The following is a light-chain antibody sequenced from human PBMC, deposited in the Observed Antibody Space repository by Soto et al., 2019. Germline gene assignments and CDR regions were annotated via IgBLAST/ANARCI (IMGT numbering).Light chain of an antibody. CDR1: QGISNY. Sequence: DIQLTQSPSFLPASVGDRVTITCRASQGISNYLAWYQQKPGKAPGLLIYAASTLQRGVSSRFSGSGSGTECTLTISRLQPEDFATYYCQQLNTYPLTFGGGTKVEIK. CDR2: AAS. J-gene: IGKJ4*01. CDR3: QQLNTYPLT. V-gene: IGKV1-9*01.